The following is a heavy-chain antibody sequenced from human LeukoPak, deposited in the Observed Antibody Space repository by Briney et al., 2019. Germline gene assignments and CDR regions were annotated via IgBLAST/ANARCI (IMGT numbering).Heavy chain of an antibody. CDR3: AKDLRVAAGSRIGRYCSGGSCYRDY. J-gene: IGHJ4*02. CDR2: ISGSGGST. D-gene: IGHD2-15*01. Sequence: PGGSLRLSCAASGFTFSSYAMGWVRQAPGKGLEWVSAISGSGGSTYYADSVKGRFTISRDNSKNTLYLQMNSLRAEDTAVYYCAKDLRVAAGSRIGRYCSGGSCYRDYWGQGTLVTVSS. V-gene: IGHV3-23*01. CDR1: GFTFSSYA.